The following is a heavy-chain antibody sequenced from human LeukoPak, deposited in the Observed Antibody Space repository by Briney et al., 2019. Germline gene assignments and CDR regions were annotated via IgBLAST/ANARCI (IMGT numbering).Heavy chain of an antibody. Sequence: PSETLSLTCTVSGGSISSYYWSWIRQPPGKGLEWVGYIYYSGSTNYNPSLKSRVTISVDTSKNQFSLTLSSVTAADTAVYYCAIRPDIAATGPGWFDPWGQGTLVTVSS. CDR3: AIRPDIAATGPGWFDP. D-gene: IGHD6-13*01. CDR2: IYYSGST. CDR1: GGSISSYY. V-gene: IGHV4-59*12. J-gene: IGHJ5*02.